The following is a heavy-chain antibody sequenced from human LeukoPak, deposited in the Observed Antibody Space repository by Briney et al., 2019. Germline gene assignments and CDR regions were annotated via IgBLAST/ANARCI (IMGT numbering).Heavy chain of an antibody. D-gene: IGHD6-19*01. CDR2: INPNSGGT. CDR1: GYTFTGYY. V-gene: IGHV1-2*02. CDR3: ARGGSGWYSWKYYFDY. Sequence: ASVKVSCKASGYTFTGYYMHWVRQAPGQGLEWMGWINPNSGGTNYAQKLQGRVTMTTDTSTSTAYMELRSLRSDDTAVYYCARGGSGWYSWKYYFDYWGQGTLVTVSS. J-gene: IGHJ4*02.